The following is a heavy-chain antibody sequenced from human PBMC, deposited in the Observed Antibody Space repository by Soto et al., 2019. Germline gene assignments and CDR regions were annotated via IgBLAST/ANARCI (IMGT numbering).Heavy chain of an antibody. CDR1: GGSISSYY. V-gene: IGHV4-59*08. Sequence: SETLSLTCTVSGGSISSYYWSWIRQPPGKGLEWIGYIYYSGSTNYNPSLKSRVTISVDTSKNQFSLKLSSVTAADTAVYYCARHSVFLRRSSWFDPWGQGTLVTVSS. D-gene: IGHD6-6*01. CDR2: IYYSGST. J-gene: IGHJ5*02. CDR3: ARHSVFLRRSSWFDP.